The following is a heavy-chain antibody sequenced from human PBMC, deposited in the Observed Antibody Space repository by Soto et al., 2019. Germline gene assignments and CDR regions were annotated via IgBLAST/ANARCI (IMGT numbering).Heavy chain of an antibody. D-gene: IGHD2-2*01. CDR3: AREGRYDIVVVPAATVWYFDL. CDR2: IIPIFGTA. Sequence: QVQLVQSGAEVKKPGSSVKVSCKASGGTFSSYAISWVRQAPGQGLEWMGGIIPIFGTANYAQKFQGRVTITADESTSTAYMELSSLRSEDTAVYYCAREGRYDIVVVPAATVWYFDLWGRGTLVTVSS. V-gene: IGHV1-69*01. J-gene: IGHJ2*01. CDR1: GGTFSSYA.